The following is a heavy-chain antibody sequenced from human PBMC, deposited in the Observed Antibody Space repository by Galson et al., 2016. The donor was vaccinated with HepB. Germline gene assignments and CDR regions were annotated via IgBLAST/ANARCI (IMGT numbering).Heavy chain of an antibody. J-gene: IGHJ6*02. CDR1: GGSVSSASHY. V-gene: IGHV4-61*01. CDR3: AKDEGFYNGMDF. CDR2: NSDSEST. Sequence: SETLSLTCTVSGGSVSSASHYWSWVRQPTGKGLEWIGYNSDSESTNYNPSLKGRVTISLDRSKNQFSLRLNSVIAADTAVYYCAKDEGFYNGMDFWGQGPTVTVSS. D-gene: IGHD2-2*02.